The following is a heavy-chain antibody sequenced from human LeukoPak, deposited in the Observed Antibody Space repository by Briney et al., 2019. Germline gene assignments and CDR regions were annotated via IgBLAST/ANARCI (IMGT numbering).Heavy chain of an antibody. CDR1: GFTFSSYW. D-gene: IGHD1-26*01. Sequence: GGSLRLSCAASGFTFSSYWMHWVRQAPGKGRVWVSRINTDGSSTSYADSVKGRFTISRDNAKNTLYLQMNSLRAEDTAVYYCARGLMWYSGSYPLGYWGQGTLVTVSS. J-gene: IGHJ4*02. V-gene: IGHV3-74*01. CDR2: INTDGSST. CDR3: ARGLMWYSGSYPLGY.